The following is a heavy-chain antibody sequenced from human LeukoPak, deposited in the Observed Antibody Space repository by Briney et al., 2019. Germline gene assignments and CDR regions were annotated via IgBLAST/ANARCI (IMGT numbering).Heavy chain of an antibody. CDR2: ISAYNGNT. J-gene: IGHJ4*02. D-gene: IGHD3-22*01. Sequence: ASVKVSCKASGYTFTSYGISWVRQAPGQGLEWMGWISAYNGNTNYAQKLQGRVTMTTDTSTSTAYMELRSLRSDDTAVYYCARGTWDYYDSSGYYNCYFDYWGQGTLVTVSS. CDR1: GYTFTSYG. CDR3: ARGTWDYYDSSGYYNCYFDY. V-gene: IGHV1-18*01.